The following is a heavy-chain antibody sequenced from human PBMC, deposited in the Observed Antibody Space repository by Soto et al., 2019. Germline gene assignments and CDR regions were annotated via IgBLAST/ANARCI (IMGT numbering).Heavy chain of an antibody. CDR1: GFTFSSYG. D-gene: IGHD4-17*01. CDR2: ISYDGSNK. Sequence: QVQLVESGGGVVQPGRSLRLSCAASGFTFSSYGMHWVRQAPGKGLEWVAVISYDGSNKYYADSVKGRFTSSRDKSKNTLYLQMNSLRAEDTAVYYCAKDPDYGDYPAGWGQGTLVTVSS. CDR3: AKDPDYGDYPAG. V-gene: IGHV3-30*18. J-gene: IGHJ4*02.